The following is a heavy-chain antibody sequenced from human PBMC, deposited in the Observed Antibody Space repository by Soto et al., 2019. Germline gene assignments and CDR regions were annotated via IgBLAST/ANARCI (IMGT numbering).Heavy chain of an antibody. CDR1: GFAFSSYT. Sequence: GGSLRLSCATSGFAFSSYTMSWVRQAPGKGLGWVSAISGGGAITYYADSVRGRFTISRDNSKSSLYLRMNSLRAEDTALYYCATGYCSSVTCYNFDFWGQGALVTVSS. CDR3: ATGYCSSVTCYNFDF. V-gene: IGHV3-23*01. D-gene: IGHD2-2*03. J-gene: IGHJ4*02. CDR2: ISGGGAIT.